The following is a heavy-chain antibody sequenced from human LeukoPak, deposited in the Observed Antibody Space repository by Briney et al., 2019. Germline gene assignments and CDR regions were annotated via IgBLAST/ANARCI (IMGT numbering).Heavy chain of an antibody. CDR2: INSDGSST. CDR3: ARDGAVAGKIDY. CDR1: GFTFNNYW. Sequence: GGSLRLSRAASGFTFNNYWMHWVRQAPGKGLVWVSRINSDGSSTSYADSVKGRFTISRDNAKNTLYLQMNSLRAEDTAVYYCARDGAVAGKIDYWGQGTLVTVSS. D-gene: IGHD6-19*01. V-gene: IGHV3-74*01. J-gene: IGHJ4*02.